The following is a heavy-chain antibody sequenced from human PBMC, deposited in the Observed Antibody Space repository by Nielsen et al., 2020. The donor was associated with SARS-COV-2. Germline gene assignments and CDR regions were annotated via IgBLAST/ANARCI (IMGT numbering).Heavy chain of an antibody. V-gene: IGHV5-51*04. J-gene: IGHJ4*02. D-gene: IGHD6-6*01. CDR1: GYTFTTYW. CDR3: ARNYGSSPDFDS. Sequence: GESLKISCETSGYTFTTYWIGWVRQMPGKGLEWMGVIYPDDSDTRYSPSFQGHVTISPDSPVSTVYLKWSSLKASDTAMYYCARNYGSSPDFDSWGQGTLVTVSS. CDR2: IYPDDSDT.